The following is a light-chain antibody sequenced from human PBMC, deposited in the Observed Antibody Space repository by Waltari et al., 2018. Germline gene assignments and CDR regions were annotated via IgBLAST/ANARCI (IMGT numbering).Light chain of an antibody. CDR3: SSYASSSAHYV. CDR2: DVT. Sequence: QSALTQPASVSGSPGQSITIPCTGTSSDVGGYNFGSWYQQHPGKAPKLMIYDVTNRPSGVSNRFSGSKSGNTASLTISGLQAEDEADYYCSSYASSSAHYVFGSGTKVTVL. V-gene: IGLV2-14*03. CDR1: SSDVGGYNF. J-gene: IGLJ1*01.